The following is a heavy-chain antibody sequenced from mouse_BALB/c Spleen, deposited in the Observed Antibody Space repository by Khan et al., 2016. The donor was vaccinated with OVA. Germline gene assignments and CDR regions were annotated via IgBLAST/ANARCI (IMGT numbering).Heavy chain of an antibody. CDR3: TRSPTWFVY. Sequence: QLVQSGPELKKPGETVKISCKASGYTFTDYGVNWVKQAPGKGLNWMGHINTYTGEPTYADDFKGRFAFSLETSARSAFLQINDLKNEDTATYFCTRSPTWFVYWGQGTLVTVSA. CDR2: INTYTGEP. CDR1: GYTFTDYG. V-gene: IGHV9-3-1*01. J-gene: IGHJ3*01.